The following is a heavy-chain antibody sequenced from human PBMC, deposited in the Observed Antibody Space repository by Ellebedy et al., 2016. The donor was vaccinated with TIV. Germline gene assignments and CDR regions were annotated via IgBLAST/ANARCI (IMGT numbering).Heavy chain of an antibody. CDR3: ARHIGGGVIMVRGCFDY. Sequence: GESLNISXKGFGYSFNNHWIGWVRQMPGKGLEWVGIIYPGDSDTRYSPSFEGQVTISVDMSITTAYLEWSSLKASDTAMYYCARHIGGGVIMVRGCFDYWGQGSLVTVAS. D-gene: IGHD3-10*01. V-gene: IGHV5-51*01. J-gene: IGHJ4*02. CDR2: IYPGDSDT. CDR1: GYSFNNHW.